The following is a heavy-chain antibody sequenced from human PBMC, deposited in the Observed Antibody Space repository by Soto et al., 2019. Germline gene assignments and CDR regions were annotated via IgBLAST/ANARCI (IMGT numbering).Heavy chain of an antibody. V-gene: IGHV3-21*01. D-gene: IGHD4-17*01. Sequence: GVSLRLSCAASGFTFSSYSMNWVRQAPGKGLEWVSSISSSSSYIYYADSVKGRFTISRDNAKNSLYLQMNSLRAEDTAVYYCVRDCYDYGDYVYYYYGMDVWGQGTTVTVSS. CDR1: GFTFSSYS. CDR2: ISSSSSYI. J-gene: IGHJ6*02. CDR3: VRDCYDYGDYVYYYYGMDV.